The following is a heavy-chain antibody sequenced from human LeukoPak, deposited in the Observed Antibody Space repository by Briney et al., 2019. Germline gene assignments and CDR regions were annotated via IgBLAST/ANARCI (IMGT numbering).Heavy chain of an antibody. CDR3: ARERWQQLAYYYYYYMDV. CDR2: INHSGST. CDR1: GGSFSGYY. Sequence: SETLSLTCAVYGGSFSGYYWSWLRQPPGKGLEWIGEINHSGSTNYNPSLKSRVTISVDTSKNQFSLKLSSVTAADTAVYYCARERWQQLAYYYYYYMDVWGKGTTVTVSS. J-gene: IGHJ6*03. V-gene: IGHV4-34*01. D-gene: IGHD6-13*01.